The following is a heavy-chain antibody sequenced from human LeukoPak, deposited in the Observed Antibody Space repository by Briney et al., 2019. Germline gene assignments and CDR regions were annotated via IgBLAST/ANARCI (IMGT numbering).Heavy chain of an antibody. V-gene: IGHV3-7*03. CDR1: GFTFSSYW. CDR2: IKQDGSER. Sequence: PGGTLRLSCAASGFTFSSYWMTWVRQAPGKGQEWVANIKQDGSERNYVDSVKGRFTISRDNAKNSLYLQMNTLRDEDTAVYYCATGAGCGYWGQGTLVTVSS. J-gene: IGHJ4*02. D-gene: IGHD6-19*01. CDR3: ATGAGCGY.